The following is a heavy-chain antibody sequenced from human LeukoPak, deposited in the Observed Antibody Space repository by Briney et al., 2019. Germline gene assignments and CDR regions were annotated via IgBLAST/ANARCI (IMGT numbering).Heavy chain of an antibody. D-gene: IGHD5-24*01. CDR3: AREGPVGMASGAFDI. Sequence: GGSLRLSCAASGFTFSSYTMHWVRQAPGRGLEWVAVISYDEGFEYYADSVKGRFTISRDTSKSTLYLRMNSLRAEDTAVYYCAREGPVGMASGAFDIWGQGTIVTVSS. CDR2: ISYDEGFE. J-gene: IGHJ3*02. CDR1: GFTFSSYT. V-gene: IGHV3-30*04.